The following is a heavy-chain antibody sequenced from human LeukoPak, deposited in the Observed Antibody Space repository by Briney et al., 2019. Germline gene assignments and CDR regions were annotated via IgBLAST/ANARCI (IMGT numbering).Heavy chain of an antibody. V-gene: IGHV3-21*01. CDR3: ARADYYDTSLDY. Sequence: PGGSLRLSCAASGFTFSSYSMNWVRQALGKGLEWVSSISSSSSYIYYADSVKGRFTISRDNAKNSLYLQMNSLRAEDTAVYYCARADYYDTSLDYWGQGTLVTVSS. J-gene: IGHJ4*02. CDR2: ISSSSSYI. D-gene: IGHD3-22*01. CDR1: GFTFSSYS.